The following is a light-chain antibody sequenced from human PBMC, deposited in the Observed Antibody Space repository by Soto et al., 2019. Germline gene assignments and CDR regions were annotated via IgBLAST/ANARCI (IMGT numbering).Light chain of an antibody. CDR2: AAS. J-gene: IGKJ2*01. CDR1: QGFSNY. V-gene: IGKV1-16*02. Sequence: DIQMTQSPSSLSASEGDRVTITCRASQGFSNYLAWFQQNPRKAPKCLIYAASSLQSGVPSKFSGSGSGTDFSLTISSLQPEDFATYYCQQYNSYPYTFGQGTKLESK. CDR3: QQYNSYPYT.